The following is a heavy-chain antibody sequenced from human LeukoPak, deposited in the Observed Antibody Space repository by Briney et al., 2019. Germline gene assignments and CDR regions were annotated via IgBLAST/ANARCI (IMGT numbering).Heavy chain of an antibody. Sequence: SETLSLTCSVSGASVTDRGYYWSWIRQPPGKGLELIGFVPFRGGTYYSPSLMSRVTISQDTSKNQFSLSLTSVTAADTAVYFCARGGPYGDPYTFWGQGRMIAVS. CDR2: VPFRGGT. CDR1: GASVTDRGYY. J-gene: IGHJ4*02. CDR3: ARGGPYGDPYTF. D-gene: IGHD4-17*01. V-gene: IGHV4-30-4*01.